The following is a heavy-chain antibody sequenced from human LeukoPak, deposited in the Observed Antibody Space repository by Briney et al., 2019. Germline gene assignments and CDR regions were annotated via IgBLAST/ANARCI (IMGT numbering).Heavy chain of an antibody. V-gene: IGHV3-7*04. J-gene: IGHJ4*02. CDR2: IKQDGSDK. CDR1: GFTFSTHW. Sequence: GGSLRLSCAASGFTFSTHWMIWVRQAPGKGLEWVDNIKQDGSDKYYVDSVKGRFTISRDNANNSLYLQMNSLRAEDTAVYYCARGVVPAANVAYWGQGTLVTVSS. CDR3: ARGVVPAANVAY. D-gene: IGHD2-2*01.